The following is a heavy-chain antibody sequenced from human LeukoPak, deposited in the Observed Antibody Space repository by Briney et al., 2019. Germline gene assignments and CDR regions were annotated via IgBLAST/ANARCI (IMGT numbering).Heavy chain of an antibody. J-gene: IGHJ4*02. CDR2: IYHSGST. CDR1: DYSISSAYY. V-gene: IGHV4-38-2*01. D-gene: IGHD2-21*02. Sequence: SETLSLTCAVSDYSISSAYYWGWIRQPPGKGLEWIGSIYHSGSTDYNPSLKSRVTISVDTSKNQFSLKLRSVTAADTAVYYCARGQAYCGGDCYFDFWGQGTLVTVSP. CDR3: ARGQAYCGGDCYFDF.